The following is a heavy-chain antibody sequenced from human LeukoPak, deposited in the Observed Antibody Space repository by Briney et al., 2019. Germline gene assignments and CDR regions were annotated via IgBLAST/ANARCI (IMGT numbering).Heavy chain of an antibody. CDR1: RYTFTSYD. J-gene: IGHJ4*02. D-gene: IGHD1-26*01. CDR2: MNPNRGNT. V-gene: IGHV1-8*01. Sequence: SLKPSCKASRYTFTSYDTNSVRQATGQGLEWMGWMNPNRGNTGYAQKFQGRVTMTRNTSISTAYMELSSVRSEDTAVYYCARAGIRRRIDYWGQGTLVTVSS. CDR3: ARAGIRRRIDY.